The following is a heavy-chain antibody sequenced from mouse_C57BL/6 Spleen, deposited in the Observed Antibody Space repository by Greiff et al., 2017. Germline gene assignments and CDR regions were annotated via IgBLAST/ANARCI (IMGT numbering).Heavy chain of an antibody. CDR3: ASGGYYSDY. Sequence: QVQLQQSGAELVRPGSSVKLSCKASGYTFTSYWMHWVKQRPIQGLEWIGNIDPSDSETHYNQKFKDKATLTVDKSSSTAYMQLSSLTSEDSAVYYCASGGYYSDYWGQGTTLTVSS. V-gene: IGHV1-52*01. D-gene: IGHD1-1*02. CDR1: GYTFTSYW. CDR2: IDPSDSET. J-gene: IGHJ2*01.